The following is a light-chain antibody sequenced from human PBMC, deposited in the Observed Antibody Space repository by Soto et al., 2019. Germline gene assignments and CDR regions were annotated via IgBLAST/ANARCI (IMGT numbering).Light chain of an antibody. J-gene: IGLJ1*01. CDR2: TNN. V-gene: IGLV1-44*01. Sequence: SVLTQPPSASGTPGQRVTISCSGSSSNIGSNTLHWYQQLPGTSPKLLIYTNNQRPSGVPDRFSGAKSGTSGSLAIRGLQSEDEADYYCSSWDDSLNGYVFGTGTKVTVL. CDR3: SSWDDSLNGYV. CDR1: SSNIGSNT.